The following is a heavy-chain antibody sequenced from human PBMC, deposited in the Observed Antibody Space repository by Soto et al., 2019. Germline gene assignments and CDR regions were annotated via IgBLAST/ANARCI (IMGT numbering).Heavy chain of an antibody. CDR1: GYTFTSYG. V-gene: IGHV1-18*01. CDR3: ASWDGAWSYYYYGMDV. J-gene: IGHJ6*02. Sequence: ASVKVSCKASGYTFTSYGISGVRQAPGQGLEWMGWISAYNGNTNYAQKLQGRVTMTTDTSTSTAYMELRSLRSDDTAVYYCASWDGAWSYYYYGMDVWGQGTTVTVSS. D-gene: IGHD1-26*01. CDR2: ISAYNGNT.